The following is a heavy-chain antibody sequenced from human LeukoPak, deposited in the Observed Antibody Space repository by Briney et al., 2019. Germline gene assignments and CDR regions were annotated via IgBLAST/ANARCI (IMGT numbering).Heavy chain of an antibody. D-gene: IGHD5-18*01. V-gene: IGHV3-23*01. CDR1: GFTFSSYA. CDR3: AKIREPGYSYSFDY. J-gene: IGHJ4*02. CDR2: ISGSGGST. Sequence: PGGSLRLSCAASGFTFSSYAMSWVRQAPGKGLEWVSAISGSGGSTYYADSVKGRFTISRDNSKNTLYLQMNSLRAEDTAVHYCAKIREPGYSYSFDYWGQGTLVTVSS.